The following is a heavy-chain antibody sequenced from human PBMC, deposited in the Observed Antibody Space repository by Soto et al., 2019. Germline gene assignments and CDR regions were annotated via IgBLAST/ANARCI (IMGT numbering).Heavy chain of an antibody. Sequence: GVLRLSCAASRFTFSSYWMHWVRQAPGKGLVWVSRINSDGSSTSYADSVKGRFTISRDNAKNTLYLQMNSLRAEDTAVYYRARDYNYYDSSGYYYYYYGMDVWGQGTTVTVSS. CDR3: ARDYNYYDSSGYYYYYYGMDV. CDR1: RFTFSSYW. CDR2: INSDGSST. D-gene: IGHD3-22*01. J-gene: IGHJ6*02. V-gene: IGHV3-74*01.